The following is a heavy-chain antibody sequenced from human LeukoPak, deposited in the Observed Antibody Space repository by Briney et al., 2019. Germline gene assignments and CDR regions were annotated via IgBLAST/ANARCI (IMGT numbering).Heavy chain of an antibody. J-gene: IGHJ4*02. D-gene: IGHD2-15*01. Sequence: GGSLRLSCAVSGFTFSLHAMHWVRQAPGKGLEWVSSISGAGDYMFYADSIKGRFTISRDNAKNSLYLQMNSLRAEDTALYYCARCSGGSSYHSDDVWGQGTLVTVSS. CDR2: ISGAGDYM. CDR3: ARCSGGSSYHSDDV. CDR1: GFTFSLHA. V-gene: IGHV3-21*06.